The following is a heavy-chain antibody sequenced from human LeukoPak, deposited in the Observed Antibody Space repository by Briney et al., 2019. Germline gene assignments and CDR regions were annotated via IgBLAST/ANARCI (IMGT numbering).Heavy chain of an antibody. CDR2: INPIFGTA. J-gene: IGHJ6*04. D-gene: IGHD3-9*01. V-gene: IGHV1-69*06. CDR1: GGTFSSYA. Sequence: WASVNVSCKASGGTFSSYAISWVRQPPGQGLEWMGGINPIFGTANNPKKLQGRVAITADKYTSTAYMELSSVRSEVKAVYYCASPLRYFSHGMDVWGKGTTVTVSS. CDR3: ASPLRYFSHGMDV.